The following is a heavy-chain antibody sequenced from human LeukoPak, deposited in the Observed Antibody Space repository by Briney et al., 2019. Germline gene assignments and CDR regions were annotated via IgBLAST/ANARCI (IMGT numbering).Heavy chain of an antibody. J-gene: IGHJ6*02. D-gene: IGHD3-10*01. Sequence: AGGSLRLSCAASGFTFSSYSMNWVRQAPGKGLEWVSSISSSSSYIYYADSVKGRFTISRDNAKNSPYLQMNSLRAEDTAVYYCARVFSDPYGMDVWGQGTTVTVSS. CDR3: ARVFSDPYGMDV. CDR1: GFTFSSYS. CDR2: ISSSSSYI. V-gene: IGHV3-21*01.